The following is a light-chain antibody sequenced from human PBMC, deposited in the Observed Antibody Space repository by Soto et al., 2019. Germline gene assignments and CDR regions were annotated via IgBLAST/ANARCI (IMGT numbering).Light chain of an antibody. CDR1: QTISTW. CDR3: QQYSSNSA. CDR2: RAS. V-gene: IGKV1-5*03. J-gene: IGKJ1*01. Sequence: DIQMTQSPSTLSASVGDRVTITCRARQTISTWLAWYQQKPGKAPKLLIHRASSLGTGVPSRFRGSGSGTEFTLTITSLQPDDFATYYCQQYSSNSAFGPGTKVDI.